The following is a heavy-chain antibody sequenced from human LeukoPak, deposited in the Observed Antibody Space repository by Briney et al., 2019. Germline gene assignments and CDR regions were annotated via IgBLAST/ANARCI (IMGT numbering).Heavy chain of an antibody. J-gene: IGHJ4*02. V-gene: IGHV3-20*04. Sequence: GGSLRLSCAASGFTFDDYGMSWVRQAPGKGLEWVSGINWNGGSTGYADSVKGRFTISRDNAKNSLYLQMNSLRAEDTALHYCARGSYPYYFDYWGQGTLVTVSS. CDR3: ARGSYPYYFDY. D-gene: IGHD3-10*01. CDR1: GFTFDDYG. CDR2: INWNGGST.